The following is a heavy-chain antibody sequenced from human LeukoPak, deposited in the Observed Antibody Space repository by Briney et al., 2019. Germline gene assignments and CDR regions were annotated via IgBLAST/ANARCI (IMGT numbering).Heavy chain of an antibody. CDR3: AMSSDYYGRYYYSMDV. D-gene: IGHD3-10*01. CDR2: IIPIFGTA. CDR1: GGTFSSYA. Sequence: ASVKVSCKASGGTFSSYAISWVRQAPGQGLEWMGGIIPIFGTADSAQKFQGRVSITTGESTSTTYMELSSLGSEDTAVYYCAMSSDYYGRYYYSMDVWGKGTTVTVSS. V-gene: IGHV1-69*05. J-gene: IGHJ6*03.